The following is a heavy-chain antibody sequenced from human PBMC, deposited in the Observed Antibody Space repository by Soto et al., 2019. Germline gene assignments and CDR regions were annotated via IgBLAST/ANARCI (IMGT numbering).Heavy chain of an antibody. CDR2: ISGSGDRT. Sequence: EVQLLESRGGLVQPGGSLRLSCAASGITISNYPMSWVRQAPGKGLDWVSGISGSGDRTYYADSAKGRFTISKDISKNSLSLQLDSLGVDDTAVYFCVKDDGGSPSTPPLWGQGTLVTVSS. CDR1: GITISNYP. D-gene: IGHD2-15*01. J-gene: IGHJ4*02. CDR3: VKDDGGSPSTPPL. V-gene: IGHV3-23*01.